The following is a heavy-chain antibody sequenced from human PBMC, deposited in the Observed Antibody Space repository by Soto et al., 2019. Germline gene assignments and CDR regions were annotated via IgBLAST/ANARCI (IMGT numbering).Heavy chain of an antibody. J-gene: IGHJ4*02. CDR1: GFSFDGYA. CDR3: ARSPFDYSNYYFDY. V-gene: IGHV3-9*01. Sequence: GGSLRLSGAASGFSFDGYAMNWVRQPPGKGLEWVSGISWNSGNIDYADSVKGRFTISRDNAKNSLYLQMNSLRSEDTAVYYCARSPFDYSNYYFDYWGQGTLVTVSS. D-gene: IGHD4-4*01. CDR2: ISWNSGNI.